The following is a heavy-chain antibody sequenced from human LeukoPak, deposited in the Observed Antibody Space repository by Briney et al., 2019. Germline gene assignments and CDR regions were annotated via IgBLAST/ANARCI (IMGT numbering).Heavy chain of an antibody. CDR2: ITSRGEST. D-gene: IGHD3-22*01. CDR3: ARDRPNYYGSDGHYYRRDGDY. J-gene: IGHJ4*02. CDR1: GFTFSIYA. Sequence: GGSLRLSCAASGFTFSIYAMSWVRQAPGKGLLWVSSITSRGESTWYVDFVKGRFTITRDNSENTLYLQMHSLRAEDTAVYYCARDRPNYYGSDGHYYRRDGDYWGRGTLVSVSS. V-gene: IGHV3-23*01.